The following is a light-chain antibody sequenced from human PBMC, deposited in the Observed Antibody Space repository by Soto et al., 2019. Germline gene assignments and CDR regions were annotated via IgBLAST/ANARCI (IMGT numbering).Light chain of an antibody. CDR2: DTS. V-gene: IGKV3-20*01. Sequence: EVELTQSPGTLSLSPGEIATLSCSASQSVISSHLAWYQQKRGQAPRLLIYDTSTRATGIPDRFSGSGSGTDFTLTISRLEPEDFAVYYCQQYDDSPLTFGGGTKVDIK. CDR3: QQYDDSPLT. J-gene: IGKJ4*01. CDR1: QSVISSH.